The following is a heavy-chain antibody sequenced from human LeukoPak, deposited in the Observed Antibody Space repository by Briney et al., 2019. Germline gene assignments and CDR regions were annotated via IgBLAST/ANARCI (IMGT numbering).Heavy chain of an antibody. CDR1: GFTFSSYA. V-gene: IGHV3-23*01. D-gene: IGHD2-2*01. CDR3: AKVGYCSSTSCYPTYYFDY. J-gene: IGHJ4*02. Sequence: PGGSLRLSCAASGFTFSSYAMIWVRQAPGKGLEWVSAISGSGGSTYYADSVKGRFTISRDNSKNTLYLQMNSLRAEDTAVYYCAKVGYCSSTSCYPTYYFDYWGQGTLVTVSS. CDR2: ISGSGGST.